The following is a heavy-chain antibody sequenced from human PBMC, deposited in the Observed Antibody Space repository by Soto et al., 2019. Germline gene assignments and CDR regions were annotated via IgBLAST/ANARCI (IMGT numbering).Heavy chain of an antibody. CDR2: INPSGGST. CDR1: GDTFTSYY. Sequence: ASVKVSCKASGDTFTSYYMPWVRQAPGQGLEWMGIINPSGGSTSYAQKFQGRVTMTRDTSTSTVYMELSSLRSEDTAVYYCARDLMITTTIIVILYYYYGMDVWGQGTTVTVSS. J-gene: IGHJ6*02. D-gene: IGHD3-22*01. CDR3: ARDLMITTTIIVILYYYYGMDV. V-gene: IGHV1-46*01.